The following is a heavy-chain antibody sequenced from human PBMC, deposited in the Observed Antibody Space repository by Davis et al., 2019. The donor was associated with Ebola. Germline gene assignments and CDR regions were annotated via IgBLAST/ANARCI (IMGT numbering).Heavy chain of an antibody. V-gene: IGHV4-39*01. CDR2: IYHRGST. J-gene: IGHJ4*02. D-gene: IGHD3-22*01. CDR3: ARGDYYDRSGYYGDFDY. Sequence: PSETLSLTCTVSGCSISRSSYYWGWSRQPPGRGLEWIGSIYHRGSTYYNPSLKSRVTISVDTSKNQFSLKLSSVTAADTAVDYCARGDYYDRSGYYGDFDYWGQGTLVTVSS. CDR1: GCSISRSSYY.